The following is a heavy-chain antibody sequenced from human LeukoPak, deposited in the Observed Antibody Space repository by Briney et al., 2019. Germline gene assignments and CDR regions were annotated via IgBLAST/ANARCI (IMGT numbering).Heavy chain of an antibody. V-gene: IGHV3-74*01. CDR3: GRGELPAAVDC. CDR2: INSDGSNT. J-gene: IGHJ6*04. D-gene: IGHD2-2*01. CDR1: GFTFSNYY. Sequence: GGSLRLSCAASGFTFSNYYMHWVRQAPGKGLVWVSHINSDGSNTNYADSVKGRFTISRDNAKNTLYLQMNSLRVEDTAVYYCGRGELPAAVDCWGKGTTVTISS.